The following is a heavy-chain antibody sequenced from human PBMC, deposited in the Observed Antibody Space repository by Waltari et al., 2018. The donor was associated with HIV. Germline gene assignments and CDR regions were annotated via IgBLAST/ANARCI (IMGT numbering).Heavy chain of an antibody. Sequence: QVQLVQSGSELQKPGASVQVSCKAPGYTFINYAMNWVRQAPGQGLEWMGWINTNTGNPTYAQGFTGRFVFSLDTSVSTAYLQISSLKTEDTAVYYCARAREWELLYPIDYWGQGTLVTVS. J-gene: IGHJ4*02. CDR3: ARAREWELLYPIDY. V-gene: IGHV7-4-1*02. CDR2: INTNTGNP. CDR1: GYTFINYA. D-gene: IGHD1-26*01.